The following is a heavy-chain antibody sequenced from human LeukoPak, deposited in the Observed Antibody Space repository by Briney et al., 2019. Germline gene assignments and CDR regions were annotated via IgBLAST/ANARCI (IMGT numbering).Heavy chain of an antibody. Sequence: SETLSLTCTVSGGSITTYYWSWIRQPPGKGLEWIGYLYNRGSTKYNPSLESRVTISLDTSKNQFSLKMNSVTAADTAVYYCAREGGGRDGYKWGPFDVGGQGTTVTVSS. CDR3: AREGGGRDGYKWGPFDV. D-gene: IGHD5-24*01. CDR2: LYNRGST. J-gene: IGHJ3*01. CDR1: GGSITTYY. V-gene: IGHV4-59*01.